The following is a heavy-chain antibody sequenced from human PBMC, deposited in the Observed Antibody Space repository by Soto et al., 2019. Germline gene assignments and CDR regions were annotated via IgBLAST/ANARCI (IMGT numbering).Heavy chain of an antibody. V-gene: IGHV3-23*01. CDR1: GFTLSSYA. Sequence: PGGSRRLACAAAGFTLSSYAMSWVRHAPGEGLEWVSTISGSGGNTYYADSVKGRFTISRDSSENTLYLQMISLRAEDMAIYYCAKGPPSCGWHYFDYWGQGTLVTVSS. CDR2: ISGSGGNT. CDR3: AKGPPSCGWHYFDY. J-gene: IGHJ4*02. D-gene: IGHD6-19*01.